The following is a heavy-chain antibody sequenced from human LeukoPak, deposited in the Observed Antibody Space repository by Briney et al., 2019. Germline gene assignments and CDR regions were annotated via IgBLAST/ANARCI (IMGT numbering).Heavy chain of an antibody. J-gene: IGHJ4*02. D-gene: IGHD6-13*01. CDR1: GGSFSGYY. V-gene: IGHV4-34*01. CDR3: ARAPGYSSSWYPPFDC. Sequence: SETLSLTCAVYGGSFSGYYWSWIRQPPGKGLEWIGEINHSGSTNYNPSLKSRVTISVDTSKNQFSLKLSSVTAADTAVYYCARAPGYSSSWYPPFDCWGQGTLVTVSS. CDR2: INHSGST.